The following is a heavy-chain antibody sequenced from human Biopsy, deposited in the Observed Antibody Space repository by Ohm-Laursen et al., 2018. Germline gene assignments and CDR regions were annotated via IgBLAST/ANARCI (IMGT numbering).Heavy chain of an antibody. D-gene: IGHD3-16*02. Sequence: SLRLSCTASGLTFTTALMSWARQAPGKGLEWVGRIKSKTDGGTIDYAASVKGRIIISRDDSKKTVYLQMNNLKTEDTGVYHCTTYQYWGQGTLVTVSS. CDR1: GLTFTTAL. CDR3: TTYQY. V-gene: IGHV3-15*01. J-gene: IGHJ4*02. CDR2: IKSKTDGGTI.